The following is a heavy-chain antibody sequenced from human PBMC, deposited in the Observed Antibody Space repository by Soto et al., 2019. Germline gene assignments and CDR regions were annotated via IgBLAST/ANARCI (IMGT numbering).Heavy chain of an antibody. CDR3: VRDLNGSGDY. CDR2: IFHSLGA. D-gene: IGHD3-10*01. CDR1: GGSTTSDY. J-gene: IGHJ4*02. V-gene: IGHV4-59*01. Sequence: PSETLSLTCTVSGGSTTSDYWSWIRQPPGKGLEWLGYIFHSLGAKYNPSLGSRGTISLDTSKNQLSLSLRSVTAADTDRYFCVRDLNGSGDYWGQGTLVTVSS.